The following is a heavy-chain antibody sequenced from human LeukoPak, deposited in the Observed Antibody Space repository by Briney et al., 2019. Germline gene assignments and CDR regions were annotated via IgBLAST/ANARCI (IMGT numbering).Heavy chain of an antibody. Sequence: GASVKVSCKASGYTFTGYYMHWVRQAPGQGLEWMGWINPNSGGTNYAQKFQGRVTMTRDTSISTAYMELSRLRSDDTAVYYCARALYCISTSCYEVPENDYWGQGPLVTVSS. CDR1: GYTFTGYY. J-gene: IGHJ4*02. V-gene: IGHV1-2*02. CDR2: INPNSGGT. D-gene: IGHD2-2*01. CDR3: ARALYCISTSCYEVPENDY.